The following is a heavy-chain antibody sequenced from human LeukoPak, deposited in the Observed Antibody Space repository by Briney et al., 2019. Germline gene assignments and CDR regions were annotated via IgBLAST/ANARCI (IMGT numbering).Heavy chain of an antibody. D-gene: IGHD3-10*01. CDR3: ARDSKLWFGELFYFDY. V-gene: IGHV3-7*01. Sequence: GGSLRLSCVGSGFTFSSYKMSWVRQAPGMGLEWVANINQDGSEKYYVDSVKGRFTVPRDNAKNLLYLQMDSLRAEDTAVYYCARDSKLWFGELFYFDYWGQGTLVTVSS. J-gene: IGHJ4*02. CDR1: GFTFSSYK. CDR2: INQDGSEK.